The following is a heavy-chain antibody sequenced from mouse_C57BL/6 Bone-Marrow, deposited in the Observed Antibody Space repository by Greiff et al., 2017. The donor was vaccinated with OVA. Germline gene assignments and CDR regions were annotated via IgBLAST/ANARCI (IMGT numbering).Heavy chain of an antibody. D-gene: IGHD1-1*01. Sequence: EVQLQQSGPVLVKPGASVKMSCKASGYTFTDYYMNWVKQSHGKSLEWIGVINPYNGGTSYNQKFKGQATLTVDKSSSTAYMELNSLTSEDSAVYYCARRDYYGHYYAMDYWGQGTSVTVSS. CDR1: GYTFTDYY. J-gene: IGHJ4*01. V-gene: IGHV1-19*01. CDR2: INPYNGGT. CDR3: ARRDYYGHYYAMDY.